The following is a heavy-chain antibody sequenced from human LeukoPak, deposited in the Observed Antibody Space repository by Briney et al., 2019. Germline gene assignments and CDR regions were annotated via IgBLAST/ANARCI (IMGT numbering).Heavy chain of an antibody. CDR1: GFTFSRYA. D-gene: IGHD6-19*01. V-gene: IGHV3-23*01. J-gene: IGHJ4*02. Sequence: GGSLRLSCAASGFTFSRYAMSWVRQAPGKGLEWVSAISGSGGSTYYADSVKGRFTISRDNSKNTLYLQMNSLRAEDTAVYYCAKDCSSGWYFFSYFDYWGQGTLVTVSS. CDR3: AKDCSSGWYFFSYFDY. CDR2: ISGSGGST.